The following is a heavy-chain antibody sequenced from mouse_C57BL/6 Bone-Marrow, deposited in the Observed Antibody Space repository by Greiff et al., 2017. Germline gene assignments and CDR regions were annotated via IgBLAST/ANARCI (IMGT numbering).Heavy chain of an antibody. Sequence: QVQLQQSGAELVRPGTSVKVSCKASGYAFTNYLIEWVKQRPGQGLEWIGVINPGSGGTNYNEKFKGKATLTADKSSSTAYMQLSSLTSEDSAVYFCARERITGFAYWGQGTLVTVSA. CDR1: GYAFTNYL. J-gene: IGHJ3*01. CDR3: ARERITGFAY. CDR2: INPGSGGT. V-gene: IGHV1-54*01.